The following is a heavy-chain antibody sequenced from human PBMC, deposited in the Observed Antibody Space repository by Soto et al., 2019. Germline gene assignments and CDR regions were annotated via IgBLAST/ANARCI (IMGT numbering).Heavy chain of an antibody. Sequence: GGSLRLSCAASGFTFDDYAMHWVRQAPGKGLEWVSVISGSGDSTYYADSVKGRFTISRDNSKNTLCLQMNSLRAEDTAIYYCARRGSGSYYDYWGQGTLVTVSS. CDR3: ARRGSGSYYDY. CDR2: ISGSGDST. J-gene: IGHJ4*02. V-gene: IGHV3-23*01. D-gene: IGHD1-26*01. CDR1: GFTFDDYA.